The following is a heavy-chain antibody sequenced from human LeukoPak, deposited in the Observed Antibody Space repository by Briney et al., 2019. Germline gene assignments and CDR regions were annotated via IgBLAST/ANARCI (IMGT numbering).Heavy chain of an antibody. CDR3: AKKDFVAPRCFDP. D-gene: IGHD2-15*01. CDR2: IYHSGSA. CDR1: GVAISSSNW. Sequence: SGTLSLTCAVSGVAISSSNWWSWVRQPPGKGLEWIGEIYHSGSANYNPSLNSRVTISVDKSKNQFSLNLTSVTAADTAVCFCAKKDFVAPRCFDPWGQGTLVIVSS. J-gene: IGHJ5*02. V-gene: IGHV4-4*02.